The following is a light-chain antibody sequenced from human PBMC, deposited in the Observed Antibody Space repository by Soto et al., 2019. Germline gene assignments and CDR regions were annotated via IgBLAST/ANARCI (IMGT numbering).Light chain of an antibody. CDR2: GAS. V-gene: IGKV3-15*01. J-gene: IGKJ4*01. CDR3: QPYNNWPLT. Sequence: EIVMTQSPVTLSVSPGERATLSCRASQSLRSSLAWYQQKPGQAPRLLIYGASTRATGIPARFSGSGSGAEFTLTINSLQSEDFAVYYCQPYNNWPLTFGGGTKVDIK. CDR1: QSLRSS.